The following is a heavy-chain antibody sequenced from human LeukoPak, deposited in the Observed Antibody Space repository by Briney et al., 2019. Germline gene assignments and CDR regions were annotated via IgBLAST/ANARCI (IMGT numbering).Heavy chain of an antibody. J-gene: IGHJ4*02. V-gene: IGHV3-43*02. Sequence: GGSLRLSCAASVFTFDDYAMHWVRQAPGKGLEWVSLISGDGGSTYYADSVKGRFTISRDHAKNSVYLQMNSLRAEDTAVYFCASSPNWNEAEFYFEHWGRGTQVIVSS. CDR3: ASSPNWNEAEFYFEH. D-gene: IGHD1-1*01. CDR1: VFTFDDYA. CDR2: ISGDGGST.